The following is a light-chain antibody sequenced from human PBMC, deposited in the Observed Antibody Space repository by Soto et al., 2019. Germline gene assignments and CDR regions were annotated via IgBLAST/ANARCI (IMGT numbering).Light chain of an antibody. CDR2: GAS. V-gene: IGKV3-20*01. J-gene: IGKJ2*02. CDR3: QQYGGSFPWT. Sequence: ELVLTQSPGTLSLSPGERATLSCRASQTFSSGYLAWYQQKPGQAPRLLIYGASRRATGIPDRFSGSGSGADLTLTISRLEPEVFGVYYCQQYGGSFPWTFGQGTKLEIK. CDR1: QTFSSGY.